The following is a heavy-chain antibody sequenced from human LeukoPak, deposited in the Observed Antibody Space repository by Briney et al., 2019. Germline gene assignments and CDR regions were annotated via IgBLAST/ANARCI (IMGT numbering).Heavy chain of an antibody. J-gene: IGHJ5*01. D-gene: IGHD3-10*01. CDR1: GFTFNKYG. Sequence: GGSLRLSCVASGFTFNKYGVLWVRQAPGKGLEWVAVIWYDGSYEYFADSVKGRLAISRDNDKNTVTLQMNSLRVEDTAVYYCARDGSGLAVRGWFDFWGQGTLVTVSS. CDR3: ARDGSGLAVRGWFDF. CDR2: IWYDGSYE. V-gene: IGHV3-33*01.